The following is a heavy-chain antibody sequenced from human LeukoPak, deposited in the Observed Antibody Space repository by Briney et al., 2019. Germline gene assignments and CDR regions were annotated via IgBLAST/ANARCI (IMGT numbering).Heavy chain of an antibody. CDR1: GHTFTNNY. Sequence: ASVKVSCKASGHTFTNNYMHWVRQAPGQGLEWMGIINPSGGSTNYAQKFQGRVTMTRDTSTSTVYMELSGLRPEDTAVYYCARAVGIVVVVVATLDYWGQGTLVTVSS. V-gene: IGHV1-46*01. J-gene: IGHJ4*02. D-gene: IGHD2-15*01. CDR3: ARAVGIVVVVVATLDY. CDR2: INPSGGST.